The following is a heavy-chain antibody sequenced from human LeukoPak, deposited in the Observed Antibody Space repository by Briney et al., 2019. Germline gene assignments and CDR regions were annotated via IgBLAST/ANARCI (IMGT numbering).Heavy chain of an antibody. J-gene: IGHJ4*02. D-gene: IGHD6-6*01. CDR3: ARHRYTSSSSYSDF. CDR1: GGSISGYY. Sequence: PSETLSLTCTVSGGSISGYYWTWIRQPPGKGLEWIGYIYSSGSTNYNPSLKSRVTISVDTSKNQFSLRLSSVTAADTAVYYCARHRYTSSSSYSDFWGQGTLVTVSS. V-gene: IGHV4-59*08. CDR2: IYSSGST.